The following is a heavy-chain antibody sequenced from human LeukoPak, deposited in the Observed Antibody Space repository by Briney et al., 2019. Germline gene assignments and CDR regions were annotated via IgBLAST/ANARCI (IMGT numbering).Heavy chain of an antibody. J-gene: IGHJ5*02. CDR3: ARRRSTYYDILTGQNIARENWFDP. V-gene: IGHV1-8*01. CDR2: MNPNSGNT. Sequence: ASVKVSCKASGYTFTSYDIIWVRQATGQGLEWMGWMNPNSGNTRYAQKFQGRVTMTRNTSISTAYMGLSSLRSEDTAVYYCARRRSTYYDILTGQNIARENWFDPWGQGTLVTVSS. D-gene: IGHD3-9*01. CDR1: GYTFTSYD.